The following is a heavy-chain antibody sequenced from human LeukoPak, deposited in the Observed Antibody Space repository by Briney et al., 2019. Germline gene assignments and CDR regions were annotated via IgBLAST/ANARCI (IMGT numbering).Heavy chain of an antibody. V-gene: IGHV3-30*04. CDR2: ISYDGSNK. CDR3: ARDYYDILTGFITY. D-gene: IGHD3-9*01. J-gene: IGHJ4*02. CDR1: GFTFSSYA. Sequence: GGSLRLSCAASGFTFSSYAMHWVRQAPGKGLEWVAVISYDGSNKYYADSVKGRFTISRDNSKNTLYLQMNSLRAEDTAVYYCARDYYDILTGFITYRGQGTLVTVSS.